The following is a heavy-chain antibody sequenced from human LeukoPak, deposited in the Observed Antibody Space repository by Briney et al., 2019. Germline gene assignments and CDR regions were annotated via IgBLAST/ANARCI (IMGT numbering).Heavy chain of an antibody. Sequence: SETLSLTCAVYGGSFSGYYWSWIRQPPGRGLEWIGEINHSGSTNYNPSLKSRVTISVDTSKNQFSLKLSSVTAADTAVYYCARAGVVVVPAAIDYNWFDPWGQGTLVTVSS. D-gene: IGHD2-2*02. CDR3: ARAGVVVVPAAIDYNWFDP. CDR2: INHSGST. CDR1: GGSFSGYY. V-gene: IGHV4-34*01. J-gene: IGHJ5*02.